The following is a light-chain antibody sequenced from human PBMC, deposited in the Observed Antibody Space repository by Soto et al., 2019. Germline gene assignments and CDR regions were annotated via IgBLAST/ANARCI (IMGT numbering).Light chain of an antibody. J-gene: IGKJ2*01. V-gene: IGKV3-15*01. CDR3: QHYHSWPGT. Sequence: EIVMTQSPGTLSVSPGESATLSCRPSQRVSNNLAWYQHKPGQAPRPLIFGASTRATGVPGRFSGSGSGTECTLTISSLQSADFGVYYCQHYHSWPGTFGQGTKLEIK. CDR1: QRVSNN. CDR2: GAS.